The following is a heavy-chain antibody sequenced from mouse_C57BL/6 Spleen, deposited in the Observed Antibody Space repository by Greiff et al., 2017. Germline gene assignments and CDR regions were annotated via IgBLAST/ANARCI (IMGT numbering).Heavy chain of an antibody. CDR2: IDPSDSYT. J-gene: IGHJ1*03. Sequence: QVQLQQPGAELVMPGASVKLSCKASGYTFTSYWMHWVKQRPGQGLEWIGEIDPSDSYTNYNQKFQGKSTLTVDKSSSTAYMQLSSLTSEDSAVYYCARGRGLLRNFDVWGTGTTVTVSS. V-gene: IGHV1-69*01. CDR1: GYTFTSYW. CDR3: ARGRGLLRNFDV. D-gene: IGHD2-3*01.